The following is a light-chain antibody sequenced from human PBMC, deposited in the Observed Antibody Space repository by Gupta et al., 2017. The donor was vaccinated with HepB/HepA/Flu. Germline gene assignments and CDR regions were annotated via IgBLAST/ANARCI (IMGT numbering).Light chain of an antibody. V-gene: IGKV3-20*01. Sequence: EIVLTQSPCTLSLSPGERATLSCRASQSVSSSFVAWYQQKPGQSPRLLIYGASSRAIGIPDRFSGSGSGTDLTLSISRLETEDFEVYYWQQACSSLTFGRGTKVEIK. CDR2: GAS. CDR1: QSVSSSF. J-gene: IGKJ4*01. CDR3: QQACSSLT.